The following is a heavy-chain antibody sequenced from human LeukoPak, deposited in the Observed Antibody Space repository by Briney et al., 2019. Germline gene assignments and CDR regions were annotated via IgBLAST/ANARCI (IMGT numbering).Heavy chain of an antibody. V-gene: IGHV1-46*01. D-gene: IGHD3-3*01. CDR2: INPSGGST. Sequence: ASVKVSCKASGYTFTSYYMHWVRQAPGQGLEWMGIINPSGGSTSYAQKFQGRVTMTRDTSTSTVYMELSSLRSEDTAVYYCARGGPEQGSFFRSGPPGFDPWGQGTLVTVSS. CDR3: ARGGPEQGSFFRSGPPGFDP. CDR1: GYTFTSYY. J-gene: IGHJ5*02.